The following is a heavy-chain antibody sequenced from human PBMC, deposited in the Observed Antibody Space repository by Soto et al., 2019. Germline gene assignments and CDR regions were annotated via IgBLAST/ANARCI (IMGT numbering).Heavy chain of an antibody. CDR2: IHYSGST. CDR3: ARDSSGWGAFDI. Sequence: SETLSLTCTVSDGSISSNYWSWIRQPPGKRLEWIGYIHYSGSTNYNPSLKSRVTISVDTSKNQFSLKLSSVTAADTAMYYCARDSSGWGAFDIWGQGTMVTVSS. D-gene: IGHD6-19*01. CDR1: DGSISSNY. V-gene: IGHV4-59*01. J-gene: IGHJ3*02.